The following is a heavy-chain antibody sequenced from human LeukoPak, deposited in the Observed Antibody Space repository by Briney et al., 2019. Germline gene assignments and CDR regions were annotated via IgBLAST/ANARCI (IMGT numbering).Heavy chain of an antibody. J-gene: IGHJ4*02. CDR1: GFNFNNYE. V-gene: IGHV3-48*03. Sequence: PGGSLRLSCAASGFNFNNYEMNWVRQAPGKGLEWISYISSSGRYIFYADSVKGRFTISRDNAKNSLYLQMNSLRAEDTALYYCARDPRGTCSGGSCYYPSYYFDYWGQGTLVTVSS. CDR2: ISSSGRYI. CDR3: ARDPRGTCSGGSCYYPSYYFDY. D-gene: IGHD2-15*01.